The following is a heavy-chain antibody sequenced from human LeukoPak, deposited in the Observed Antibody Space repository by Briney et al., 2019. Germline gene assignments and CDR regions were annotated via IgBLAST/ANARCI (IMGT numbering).Heavy chain of an antibody. Sequence: PSETLSLTCTVSGGSISSSSYYWGWIRHPPGKGLEWVSAISGSGGSTYYADSVKGRFTISRDNSKNTLYLQMNSLRAEDTAVYYCARDATIAAPLMSWGQGTLVIVSS. CDR1: GGSISSSSYY. CDR2: ISGSGGST. D-gene: IGHD6-13*01. V-gene: IGHV3-23*01. J-gene: IGHJ4*02. CDR3: ARDATIAAPLMS.